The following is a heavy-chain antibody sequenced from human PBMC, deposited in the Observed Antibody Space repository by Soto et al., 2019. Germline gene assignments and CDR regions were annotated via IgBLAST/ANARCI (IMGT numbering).Heavy chain of an antibody. V-gene: IGHV4-59*01. J-gene: IGHJ4*02. CDR3: AIATGYYTEQYFDY. D-gene: IGHD3-9*01. CDR2: ISYSGSP. Sequence: SETLSLTCAVSGGSINSYYWSWIRQPPGKGLEWIGYISYSGSPNYNPTLKSRVTISVDISKRQFSLQVSSVTAADTAVYYCAIATGYYTEQYFDYWGQGTLVTVSS. CDR1: GGSINSYY.